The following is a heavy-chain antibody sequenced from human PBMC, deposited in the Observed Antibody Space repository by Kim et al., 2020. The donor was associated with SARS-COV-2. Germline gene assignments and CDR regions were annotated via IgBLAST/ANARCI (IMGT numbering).Heavy chain of an antibody. CDR1: GFTFSSYA. D-gene: IGHD6-13*01. CDR3: ARETNGAAAGTIVFESFLGEYSYYGMDV. V-gene: IGHV3-30-3*01. J-gene: IGHJ6*02. Sequence: GGSLRLSCAASGFTFSSYAMHWVRQAPGKGLEWVAVISYDGSNKYYADSVKGRFTISRDNSKNTLYLQMNSLRAEDTAVYYCARETNGAAAGTIVFESFLGEYSYYGMDVWGQGTTVTVSS. CDR2: ISYDGSNK.